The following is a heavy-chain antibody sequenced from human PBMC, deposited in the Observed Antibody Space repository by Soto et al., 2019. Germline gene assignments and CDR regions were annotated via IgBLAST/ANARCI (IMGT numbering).Heavy chain of an antibody. CDR1: GDTSSNYG. Sequence: SVKVSCKASGDTSSNYGVRWVRQAPGQGLEWMGGILPVFGTTTYARNFQGRITITADKSTSTVYMELTSLRSDDTATYYCARDPEEVVGTDYHYYGMDVWDQGATVTVYS. CDR2: ILPVFGTT. J-gene: IGHJ6*02. V-gene: IGHV1-69*06. CDR3: ARDPEEVVGTDYHYYGMDV. D-gene: IGHD1-26*01.